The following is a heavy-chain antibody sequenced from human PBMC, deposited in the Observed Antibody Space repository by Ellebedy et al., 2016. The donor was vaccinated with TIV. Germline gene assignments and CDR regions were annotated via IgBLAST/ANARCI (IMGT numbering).Heavy chain of an antibody. CDR2: IYYSGTT. CDR3: ATGDVGFRPPET. J-gene: IGHJ5*02. D-gene: IGHD2-15*01. V-gene: IGHV4-59*01. Sequence: MPSETLSLTCSVSGGSFDYGYWSWIRHPPGRGLEWIGYIYYSGTTNYNPSLKSRVTMSIDSSKKQFSLKVTSVTTADTAVYYCATGDVGFRPPETWGQGTLVTVSS. CDR1: GGSFDYGY.